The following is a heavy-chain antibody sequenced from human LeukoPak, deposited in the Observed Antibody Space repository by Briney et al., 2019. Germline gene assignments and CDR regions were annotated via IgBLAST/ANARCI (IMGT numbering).Heavy chain of an antibody. CDR1: GGSISPYY. V-gene: IGHV4-59*12. CDR3: ARGYCSGGSCYSYYYYNYMDV. D-gene: IGHD2-15*01. J-gene: IGHJ6*03. Sequence: PSETLSLTCTVSGGSISPYYWSWIRQPPGKGLEWIGSIHYSGSTNYNPSLKSRVTISVDTSKNQFSLKLSSVTAADTAVYYCARGYCSGGSCYSYYYYNYMDVWGKGTTVTVSS. CDR2: IHYSGST.